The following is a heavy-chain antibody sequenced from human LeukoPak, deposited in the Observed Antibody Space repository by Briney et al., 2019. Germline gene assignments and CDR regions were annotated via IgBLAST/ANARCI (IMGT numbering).Heavy chain of an antibody. CDR1: GGSISSYY. CDR3: ARVGDIVVVPAAYFDY. J-gene: IGHJ4*02. Sequence: SETLSLTCTVSGGSISSYYWSWIRQPPGKGLEWIGYIYYSGSTNYNPSLKSRVTISVDTSKNQFSLKLSSVTAADTAVYYCARVGDIVVVPAAYFDYWGQGTLVTVSS. CDR2: IYYSGST. V-gene: IGHV4-59*01. D-gene: IGHD2-2*01.